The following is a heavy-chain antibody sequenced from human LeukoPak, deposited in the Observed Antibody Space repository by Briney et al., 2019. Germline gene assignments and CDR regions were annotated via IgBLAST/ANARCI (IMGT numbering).Heavy chain of an antibody. V-gene: IGHV4-39*01. D-gene: IGHD5-12*01. CDR1: GDSTSSDTYY. CDR3: ATHRRSGSGGSENAFEI. CDR2: IYNSGST. J-gene: IGHJ3*02. Sequence: PSGTLSLTCTVSGDSTSSDTYYWDWIRQPPGKGLEWIGNIYNSGSTHYNPSLKSRVTISVDTSKNQFSLKLNSVTAADTAFYYCATHRRSGSGGSENAFEIWGQGTMVTVSS.